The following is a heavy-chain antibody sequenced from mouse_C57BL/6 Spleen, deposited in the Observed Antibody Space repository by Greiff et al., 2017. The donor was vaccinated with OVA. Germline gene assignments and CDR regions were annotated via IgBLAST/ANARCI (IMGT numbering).Heavy chain of an antibody. J-gene: IGHJ2*01. Sequence: QVHVKQSGAELVRPGASVTLSCKASGYTFTDYEMHWVKQTPVHGLEWIGAIDPETGGTAYNQKFKGKAILTADKSSSTAYMELRSLTSEDSAVYYCTRELTGDFDYWGQGATLTVSS. V-gene: IGHV1-15*01. CDR1: GYTFTDYE. D-gene: IGHD4-1*01. CDR3: TRELTGDFDY. CDR2: IDPETGGT.